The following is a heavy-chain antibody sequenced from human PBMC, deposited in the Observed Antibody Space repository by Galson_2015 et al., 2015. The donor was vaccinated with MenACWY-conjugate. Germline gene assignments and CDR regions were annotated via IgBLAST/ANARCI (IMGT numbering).Heavy chain of an antibody. CDR1: GFTFSSAW. V-gene: IGHV3-15*07. D-gene: IGHD4-11*01. Sequence: SLRLSCAASGFTFSSAWMHWVRQAPGKGLEWVGRIKNKAAGGTTDYAAPVKGRFTISRNDPEKTLYLQISSLKIEDTAVYYCTAGVSGYSAYSVADYWGQGTLVTVSS. J-gene: IGHJ4*02. CDR2: IKNKAAGGTT. CDR3: TAGVSGYSAYSVADY.